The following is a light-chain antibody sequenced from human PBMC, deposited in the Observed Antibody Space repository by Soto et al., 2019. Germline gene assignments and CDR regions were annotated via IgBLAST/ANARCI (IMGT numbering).Light chain of an antibody. J-gene: IGKJ5*01. CDR2: ATS. Sequence: DIQMTQSPSSLSASLGDRVNITCRASQTVSSYLNWYQQKPGTVPXLLIYATSNLQSGVPSRFSGRGFGTDFTLTISSLQPEYFATYYCQQSFTTPSFGQGTRLEIK. CDR1: QTVSSY. V-gene: IGKV1-39*01. CDR3: QQSFTTPS.